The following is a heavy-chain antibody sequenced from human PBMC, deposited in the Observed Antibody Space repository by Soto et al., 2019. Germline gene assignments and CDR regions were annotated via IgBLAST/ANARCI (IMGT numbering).Heavy chain of an antibody. Sequence: QVLLLQSGAEVKEPGSSVRVSCKVSGSTFNNFAFSWLRQAPGRGPEWMGGIVVVSNTVDYSQRFQDRVTITADTSTSTLYMELSSLTSGDTAVYYCARAIKRWEVHQYFDSWGQGTLLSVFS. D-gene: IGHD1-26*01. CDR1: GSTFNNFA. V-gene: IGHV1-69*06. CDR2: IVVVSNTV. J-gene: IGHJ4*02. CDR3: ARAIKRWEVHQYFDS.